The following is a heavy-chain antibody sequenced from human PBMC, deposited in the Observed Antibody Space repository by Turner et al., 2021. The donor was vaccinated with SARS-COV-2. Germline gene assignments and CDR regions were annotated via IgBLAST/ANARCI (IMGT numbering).Heavy chain of an antibody. CDR1: GFPFSSYG. CDR2: TSYDGSNK. Sequence: QVQLVGSGGGVVQPGRSLRLSCAASGFPFSSYGMHWVRQAPGKGLEWVAVTSYDGSNKYYADSVKGRFTISRDNSKNTLFLQMNSLRAEDTAVYYCAKQQGLYSTPMYYFDYWGQGTLVTVSS. CDR3: AKQQGLYSTPMYYFDY. J-gene: IGHJ4*02. D-gene: IGHD4-4*01. V-gene: IGHV3-30*18.